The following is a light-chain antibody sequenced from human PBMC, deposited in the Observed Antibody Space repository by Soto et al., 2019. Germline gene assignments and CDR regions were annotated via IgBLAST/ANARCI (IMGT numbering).Light chain of an antibody. CDR2: EVS. CDR3: SSYAGSNKRV. Sequence: QSVLTQPASVSGSPGQSITISCTGTSSDVGGYNYVSWYQQHPGKAPKLMIYEVSNRPSGVSNRFSGSKSGNTASLTVSGLQAEDEADYYCSSYAGSNKRVFGGGTKLTVL. V-gene: IGLV2-14*01. J-gene: IGLJ3*02. CDR1: SSDVGGYNY.